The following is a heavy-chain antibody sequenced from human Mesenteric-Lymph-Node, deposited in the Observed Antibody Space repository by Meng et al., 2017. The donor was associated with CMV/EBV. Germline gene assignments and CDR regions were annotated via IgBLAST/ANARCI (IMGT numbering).Heavy chain of an antibody. D-gene: IGHD6-6*01. J-gene: IGHJ6*02. V-gene: IGHV3-21*01. CDR2: ISSSSSYI. CDR3: ARGRSMAEARSYGLDV. Sequence: GGSLRLSCVASGFTFSSHSMNWVRQVPGKGLEWVSFISSSSSYIYYADSVKGRFTISVDNAKNSLYLQMGCLRADDTAVYNCARGRSMAEARSYGLDVWGQGTTVTVSS. CDR1: GFTFSSHS.